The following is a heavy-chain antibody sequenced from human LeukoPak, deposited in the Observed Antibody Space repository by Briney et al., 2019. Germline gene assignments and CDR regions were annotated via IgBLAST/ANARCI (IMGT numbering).Heavy chain of an antibody. D-gene: IGHD6-19*01. CDR2: INPNSGGT. J-gene: IGHJ6*03. CDR3: ARARAIAVAGRPYYYCYMDV. V-gene: IGHV1-2*06. Sequence: ASVKVSCKASGYTFTGYYMHWVRQAPGQGLEWMGRINPNSGGTNYAQKFQGRVTMTRDTSISTAYMELSRLRSDDTAVYYCARARAIAVAGRPYYYCYMDVGGKGTTVTVS. CDR1: GYTFTGYY.